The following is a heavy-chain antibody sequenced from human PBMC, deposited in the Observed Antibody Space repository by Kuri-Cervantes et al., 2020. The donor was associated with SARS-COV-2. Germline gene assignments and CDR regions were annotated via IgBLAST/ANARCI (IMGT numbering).Heavy chain of an antibody. Sequence: GESLKISCAASGFTFSNYGIHWVRQAPGKGLEWVAVISYDGGNEYYADSVKGRFTISRANSKNTLYLQMNSLRPEDTAVYYCAKGPSESFGYWGQGTLVTVSS. CDR1: GFTFSNYG. V-gene: IGHV3-30*18. D-gene: IGHD3-10*01. CDR3: AKGPSESFGY. J-gene: IGHJ4*02. CDR2: ISYDGGNE.